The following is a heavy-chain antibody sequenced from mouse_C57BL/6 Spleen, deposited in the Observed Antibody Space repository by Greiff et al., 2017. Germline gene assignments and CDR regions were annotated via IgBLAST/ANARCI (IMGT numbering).Heavy chain of an antibody. D-gene: IGHD2-10*01. CDR3: ASLLPFAY. CDR1: GYAFSSSW. J-gene: IGHJ3*01. Sequence: VQGVESGPELVKPGASVKISCKASGYAFSSSWMNWVKQRPGKGLEWIGRIYPGDGDTNYNGKFKGKATLTADKSSSTAYMQLSSLTSEDSAVYFCASLLPFAYWGQGTLVTVSA. V-gene: IGHV1-82*01. CDR2: IYPGDGDT.